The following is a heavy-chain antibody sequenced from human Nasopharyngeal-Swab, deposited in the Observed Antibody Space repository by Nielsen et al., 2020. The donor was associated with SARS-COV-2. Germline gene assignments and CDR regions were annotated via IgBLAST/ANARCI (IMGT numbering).Heavy chain of an antibody. CDR1: GGSISSYY. Sequence: LETLSLTCTVSGGSISSYYRSWIRQPPGKGLEWIGYIYYSGSTNYNPSLKSRVTISVDTSKNQFSLKLSSVTAADTAVYYCARDVYDSSGYYYQDYWGQGTLVTVSS. J-gene: IGHJ4*02. D-gene: IGHD3-22*01. CDR3: ARDVYDSSGYYYQDY. V-gene: IGHV4-59*01. CDR2: IYYSGST.